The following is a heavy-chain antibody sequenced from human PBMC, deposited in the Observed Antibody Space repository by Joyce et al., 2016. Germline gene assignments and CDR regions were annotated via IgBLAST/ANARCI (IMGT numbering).Heavy chain of an antibody. Sequence: QVQLQQWGSVLLKPSEPLSLTCVVSSGSFMGYSWTWIRQPPGKGLGWIGEINHRRNSNLNPSLKSRVTISIEATKKQVPRKLRSVTAADTAVNYCARSKPRGIYYFDYWGQGTLVTVSS. J-gene: IGHJ4*02. CDR3: ARSKPRGIYYFDY. D-gene: IGHD6-13*01. CDR1: SGSFMGYS. CDR2: INHRRNS. V-gene: IGHV4-34*02.